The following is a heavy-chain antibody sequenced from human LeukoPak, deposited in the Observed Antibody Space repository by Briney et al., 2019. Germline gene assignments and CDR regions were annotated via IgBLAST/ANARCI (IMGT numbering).Heavy chain of an antibody. CDR3: AGVRGRSSDYYFDY. J-gene: IGHJ4*02. V-gene: IGHV4-4*07. Sequence: PSETLSLTCTVSGGSISSYYWSWIRQPAGKGLEWIGRIYSSGSTNYNPSLKSRVTMSVDTSKNQFSLKLSSVTAADTAVYYCAGVRGRSSDYYFDYWGQGTLVTVSS. CDR2: IYSSGST. CDR1: GGSISSYY. D-gene: IGHD6-6*01.